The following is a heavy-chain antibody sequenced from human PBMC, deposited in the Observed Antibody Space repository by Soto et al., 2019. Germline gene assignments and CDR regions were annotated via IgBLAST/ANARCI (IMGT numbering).Heavy chain of an antibody. CDR1: GYTFTNYA. CDR2: INAGNGNT. J-gene: IGHJ4*02. CDR3: ARGSGYYYWDDY. D-gene: IGHD3-22*01. Sequence: ASLKVSCKASGYTFTNYAMHWVRQAPGQRLEWMGWINAGNGNTKYSQKFQGRVTITRDTSASTAYMELSSLRSEDTAVYYCARGSGYYYWDDYWGQGTLVNVSS. V-gene: IGHV1-3*01.